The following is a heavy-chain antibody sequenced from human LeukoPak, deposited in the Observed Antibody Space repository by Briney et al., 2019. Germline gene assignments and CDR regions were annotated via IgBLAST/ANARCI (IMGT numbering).Heavy chain of an antibody. V-gene: IGHV3-9*01. CDR3: SKEPRGSSWPYYFDY. CDR1: GFTFDNYA. Sequence: GRSLRLSCAASGFTFDNYAMRWVWQAPGKGLEWVSGISWNSGNIVYADSVKGRFTISRDNAKNSLYLQMNSLRTEDTALYYCSKEPRGSSWPYYFDYWGQGTLVTVSS. J-gene: IGHJ4*02. D-gene: IGHD6-13*01. CDR2: ISWNSGNI.